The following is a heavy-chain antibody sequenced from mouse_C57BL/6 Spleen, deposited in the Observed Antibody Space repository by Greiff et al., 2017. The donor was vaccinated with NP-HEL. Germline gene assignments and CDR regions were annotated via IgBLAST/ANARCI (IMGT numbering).Heavy chain of an antibody. D-gene: IGHD2-4*01. CDR1: GYAFTNYL. CDR2: INPGSGGT. J-gene: IGHJ2*01. V-gene: IGHV1-54*01. Sequence: QVQLQQSGAELVRPGTSVKVSCKASGYAFTNYLIEWVKQRPGQGLEWIGVINPGSGGTNYNEKFKGKATLTADKSSSTAYMQLSSLTSEDSAVYFCARLEDYDYFDYWGQGTTLTVSS. CDR3: ARLEDYDYFDY.